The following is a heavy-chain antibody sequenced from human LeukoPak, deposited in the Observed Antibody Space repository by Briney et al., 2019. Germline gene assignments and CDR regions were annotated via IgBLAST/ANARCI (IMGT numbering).Heavy chain of an antibody. CDR3: ARGGDLIVATRTYYFDY. D-gene: IGHD5-12*01. Sequence: PSETLSLTCAVYGGSFSGYYWSWIRQPPGKGLEWVGEINHSGSTNYNPSLKSRVTISVDTSKNQFSLKLSSVTAADTAVYYCARGGDLIVATRTYYFDYWGQGTLVTVSS. CDR1: GGSFSGYY. CDR2: INHSGST. J-gene: IGHJ4*02. V-gene: IGHV4-34*01.